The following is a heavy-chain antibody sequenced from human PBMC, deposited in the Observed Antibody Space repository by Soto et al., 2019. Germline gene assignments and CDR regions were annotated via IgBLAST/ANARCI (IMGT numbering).Heavy chain of an antibody. Sequence: GXSLRLSCVASGFTFSRYAMSWFRQAPVNGLEWVSVISGSGDITYNADSVKGRFTISRDNSKNTLYLQMNSLRGEDTAVYYCAKRSVVIPSAIAGYFYMDVWGKGTSVTVSS. J-gene: IGHJ6*03. V-gene: IGHV3-23*01. CDR2: ISGSGDIT. CDR3: AKRSVVIPSAIAGYFYMDV. CDR1: GFTFSRYA. D-gene: IGHD2-2*02.